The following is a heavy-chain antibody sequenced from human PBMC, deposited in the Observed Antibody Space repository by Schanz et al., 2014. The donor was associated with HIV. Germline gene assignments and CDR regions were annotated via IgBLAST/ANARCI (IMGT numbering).Heavy chain of an antibody. V-gene: IGHV3-7*01. CDR3: ARDLPNPYFDFSGPAGDY. J-gene: IGHJ4*02. CDR1: GFTFSSYW. D-gene: IGHD3-22*01. Sequence: EVQLVESGGGLVKPGGSLRLSCAASGFTFSSYWMSWVRQAPGKGLEWLANINQDGSEKYYVDSVKGRFTISRDNSKNTLYLQMNSLRVEDTAVYYCARDLPNPYFDFSGPAGDYWGQGALVTVSS. CDR2: INQDGSEK.